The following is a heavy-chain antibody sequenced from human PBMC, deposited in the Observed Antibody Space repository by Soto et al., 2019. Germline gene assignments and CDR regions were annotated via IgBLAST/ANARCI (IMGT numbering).Heavy chain of an antibody. CDR3: AKGSSPTIFGVDTLFDY. Sequence: ETLSLTCTVSGASINSGTYYWGWVRQAPGKGLEWVSTISGSGGGTYYADSVKGRFTISRDNSKNTLYLQMNSLRAEDTAVYYCAKGSSPTIFGVDTLFDYWGPGNLVTVSS. CDR1: GASINSGTYY. CDR2: ISGSGGGT. D-gene: IGHD3-3*01. J-gene: IGHJ4*02. V-gene: IGHV3-23*01.